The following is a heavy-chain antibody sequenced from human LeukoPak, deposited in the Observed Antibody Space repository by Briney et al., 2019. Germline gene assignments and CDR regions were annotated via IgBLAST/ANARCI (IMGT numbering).Heavy chain of an antibody. J-gene: IGHJ5*02. CDR2: IYYSGST. CDR1: GGSISSSSYY. D-gene: IGHD3-22*01. V-gene: IGHV4-39*01. CDR3: ARRSSSGYYYAGGFDP. Sequence: SETLSLTCTVSGGSISSSSYYWGWIRQPPGKGLEWIGSIYYSGSTYYNPSLKSRVTISVDTSKNQFSLKLSSVTAADTAVYYCARRSSSGYYYAGGFDPWGQGTLVTVSS.